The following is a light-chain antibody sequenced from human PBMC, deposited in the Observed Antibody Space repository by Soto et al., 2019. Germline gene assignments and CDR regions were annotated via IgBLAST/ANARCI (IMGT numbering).Light chain of an antibody. CDR1: SSDNGGYKY. CDR2: DVS. Sequence: QSVLTQPASVSWSPGQSITISCTGTSSDNGGYKYASWYQQHPGKVPKLMIYDVSNRPSGVSNRFSGSKSGNTATMTISGLQGEDEAEYYCSSYTGGSTYVFGTGTKVTVL. CDR3: SSYTGGSTYV. J-gene: IGLJ1*01. V-gene: IGLV2-14*01.